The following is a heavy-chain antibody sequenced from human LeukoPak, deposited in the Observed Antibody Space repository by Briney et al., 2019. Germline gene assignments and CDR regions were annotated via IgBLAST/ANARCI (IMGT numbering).Heavy chain of an antibody. CDR3: ARDRSSSYHDY. Sequence: GGSLRLSCAASGFTFSSYWMHWVRQAPGKGLVWVSRINSDGSSTIYADSVKGRFTISRDNAKNTLYLQMNSLRAEDTAVYYCARDRSSSYHDYWGQGTLVTVSS. D-gene: IGHD6-6*01. J-gene: IGHJ4*02. CDR1: GFTFSSYW. CDR2: INSDGSST. V-gene: IGHV3-74*01.